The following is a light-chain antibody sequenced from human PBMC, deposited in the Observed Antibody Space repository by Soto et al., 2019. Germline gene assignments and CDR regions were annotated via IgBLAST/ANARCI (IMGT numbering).Light chain of an antibody. CDR1: ESLLFTNGYNY. CDR3: MQRVETPFT. J-gene: IGKJ3*01. V-gene: IGKV2-28*01. Sequence: DIVMTQSPLSLPVTPGEAASISCRSSESLLFTNGYNYLDWYVQKPGQSPQLLIYLGSHRAPGVPDRFSGSGSGTDFTLTISRVEAEDVGFYYCMQRVETPFTFGPGTKVDIK. CDR2: LGS.